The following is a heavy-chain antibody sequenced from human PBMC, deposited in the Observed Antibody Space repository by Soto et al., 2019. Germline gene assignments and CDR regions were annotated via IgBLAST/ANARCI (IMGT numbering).Heavy chain of an antibody. CDR2: TSYDGSNK. CDR1: GFTFSLYG. Sequence: QVQLVESGGGVVQPGRSLRLSCAASGFTFSLYGMHWVRQAPGKGLEWVAVTSYDGSNKYYADSVKGRFTISRDNSKNTLYLQMTSLRVEDTAVYYWAKDSGYSGYDVYDYYYGMDVWGQGTTVTVSS. CDR3: AKDSGYSGYDVYDYYYGMDV. J-gene: IGHJ6*02. V-gene: IGHV3-30*18. D-gene: IGHD5-12*01.